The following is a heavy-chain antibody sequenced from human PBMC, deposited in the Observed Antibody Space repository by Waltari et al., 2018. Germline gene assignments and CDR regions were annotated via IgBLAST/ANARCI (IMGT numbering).Heavy chain of an antibody. D-gene: IGHD5-18*01. CDR1: GFTVSSNH. Sequence: VQLVESGGGLVLPGGSLRLSCAASGFTVSSNHMSWVRQDPGKGLEWVSLIYSAGSSYYADSVRGRFSISRDNSKNTLHLQMNSLRAEDTAMYYCARARDEDTAMVYFDHWGQGTLISVSS. J-gene: IGHJ4*02. V-gene: IGHV3-66*02. CDR3: ARARDEDTAMVYFDH. CDR2: IYSAGSS.